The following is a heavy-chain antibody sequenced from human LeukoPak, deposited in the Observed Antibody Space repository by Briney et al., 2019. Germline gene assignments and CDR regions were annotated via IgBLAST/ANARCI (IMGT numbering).Heavy chain of an antibody. D-gene: IGHD6-13*01. CDR1: GGTFSSYA. CDR3: ARGPRQQLENYYYYMDV. V-gene: IGHV1-69*06. CDR2: IIPIFGTA. J-gene: IGHJ6*03. Sequence: SVKVSCKASGGTFSSYAISWVRQAPGQGLEWMGGIIPIFGTANYTQKFQGRVTITADKSTSTAYMELSSLRSEDTAVYYCARGPRQQLENYYYYMDVWGKGTTVTISS.